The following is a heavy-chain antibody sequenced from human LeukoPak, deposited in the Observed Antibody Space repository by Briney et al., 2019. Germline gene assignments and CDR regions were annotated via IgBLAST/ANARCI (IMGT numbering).Heavy chain of an antibody. D-gene: IGHD2-15*01. J-gene: IGHJ6*03. V-gene: IGHV4-59*01. CDR3: ARFPGSAEYRHYYYMDV. CDR2: VYYSDST. CDR1: GGSISNYF. Sequence: SETLSLTCTVSGGSISNYFWSWIRQPPGKGLECIGYVYYSDSTNYNPSLTSRVTVPVDTSKNQFSLKLTSVTAADTAVYYCARFPGSAEYRHYYYMDVWGKGTTVTVSS.